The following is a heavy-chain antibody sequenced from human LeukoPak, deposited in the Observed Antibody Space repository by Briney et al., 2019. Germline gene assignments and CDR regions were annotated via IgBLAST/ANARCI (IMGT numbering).Heavy chain of an antibody. Sequence: SGTLSLTCTVSGGSIGSSSYYWGWIRQPPGKGLEWIGSISYSGSTYYNPSLKSRVTISVDTSKNQFSLKLSSVTAADTAVYYCARPETVSGWIYFDYWGQGTLVTVPS. J-gene: IGHJ4*02. D-gene: IGHD6-19*01. CDR1: GGSIGSSSYY. CDR2: ISYSGST. V-gene: IGHV4-39*01. CDR3: ARPETVSGWIYFDY.